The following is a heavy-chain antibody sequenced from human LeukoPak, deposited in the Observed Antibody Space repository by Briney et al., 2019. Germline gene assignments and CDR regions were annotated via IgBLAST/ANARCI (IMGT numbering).Heavy chain of an antibody. J-gene: IGHJ4*02. Sequence: GGSLGLSCAASGNYWMHWVRQAPGKGLVWVSHINGDGSWTTYADSVKGRFTISKDNAKNTVYLQMNNLRAEDTAVYYCVSFYETYWGRGTLVTVSS. CDR2: INGDGSWT. V-gene: IGHV3-74*01. CDR1: GNYW. D-gene: IGHD2-2*01. CDR3: VSFYETY.